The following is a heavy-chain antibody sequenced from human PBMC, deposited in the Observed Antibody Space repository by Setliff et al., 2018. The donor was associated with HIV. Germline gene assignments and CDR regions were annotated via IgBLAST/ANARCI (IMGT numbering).Heavy chain of an antibody. CDR3: AKDSEFFPVPDRSGYMDY. CDR1: GLTFSSYS. J-gene: IGHJ4*02. D-gene: IGHD5-12*01. V-gene: IGHV3-48*01. CDR2: ISPSSSTL. Sequence: GGSLRLSCVASGLTFSSYSMNWVRQAPGKGLEWVSYISPSSSTLYYADSVKGRFTISRDNAKNSLYLQMNSLRAEDTAVYYCAKDSEFFPVPDRSGYMDYWGQGTPVTVSS.